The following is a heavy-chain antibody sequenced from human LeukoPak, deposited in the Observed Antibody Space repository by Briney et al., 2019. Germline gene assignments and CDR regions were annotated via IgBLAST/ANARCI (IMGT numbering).Heavy chain of an antibody. CDR3: ARGGGARPDY. CDR2: ISSSSSAI. D-gene: IGHD3-10*01. Sequence: PGGSLRPSCTASGFTFSSYGMNWVRQAPGKGLKWVSYISSSSSAINYADSVKGRFTISRDNAKNSLFLQMNSLRDEDTAMYYCARGGGARPDYWGQGTLVTVSS. J-gene: IGHJ4*02. V-gene: IGHV3-48*02. CDR1: GFTFSSYG.